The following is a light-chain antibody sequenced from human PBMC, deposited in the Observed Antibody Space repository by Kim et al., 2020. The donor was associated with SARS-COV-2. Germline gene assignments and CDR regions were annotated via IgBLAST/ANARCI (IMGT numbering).Light chain of an antibody. CDR3: QQSYTLPYT. CDR1: QTININ. CDR2: IAS. Sequence: DIQMTQSPSSLSASVGDRVTITCRASQTININLNWYQQKPGKAPKFLISIASTLQGGVPTRFSGSGSGTDFTLTISSLQPEDFATYFCQQSYTLPYTFGQGTKVDIK. V-gene: IGKV1-39*01. J-gene: IGKJ2*01.